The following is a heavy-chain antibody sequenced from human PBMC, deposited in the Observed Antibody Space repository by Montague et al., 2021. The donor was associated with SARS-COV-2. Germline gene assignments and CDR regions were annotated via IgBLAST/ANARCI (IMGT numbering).Heavy chain of an antibody. Sequence: ETLSLTCTVSGGSISSYYWSWTRQPPGKGLEWIGYIYYSGSTNYNPSLKSRVTISVDTSKNQFSLKLSSVTAADTAVYYCASQEVDTAMDRNYYYYGRDVGGQGTTVIVSS. CDR2: IYYSGST. CDR3: ASQEVDTAMDRNYYYYGRDV. V-gene: IGHV4-59*01. CDR1: GGSISSYY. J-gene: IGHJ6*02. D-gene: IGHD5-18*01.